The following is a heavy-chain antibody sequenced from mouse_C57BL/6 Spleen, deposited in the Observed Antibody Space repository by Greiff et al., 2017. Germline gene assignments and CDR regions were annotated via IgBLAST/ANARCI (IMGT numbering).Heavy chain of an antibody. J-gene: IGHJ2*01. V-gene: IGHV1-85*01. CDR2: MYPRDGST. D-gene: IGHD1-1*01. CDR3: ARAYGNYFDY. Sequence: QVQLQQSGPELVKPGASVKLSCKASGYTFTSYDINWVKQRPGQGLEWIGWMYPRDGSTKYNEKFKGKATLTVDTSSSTAYLDLHSLTSEDSAVYFCARAYGNYFDYWGQGTTLTVSS. CDR1: GYTFTSYD.